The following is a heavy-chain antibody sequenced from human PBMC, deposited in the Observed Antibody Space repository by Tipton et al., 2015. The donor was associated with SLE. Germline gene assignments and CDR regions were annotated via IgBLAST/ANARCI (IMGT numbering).Heavy chain of an antibody. Sequence: TLSLTCTVSGGSISSSSYYWGWIRQPPGKGLEWIGSIYYSGSTYYNPSLKSRVAKSIDTSKNQFSLKLSSVTAAGTAVYYCARMQFGYDAFDIWGQGTMVTVSS. CDR3: ARMQFGYDAFDI. V-gene: IGHV4-39*07. J-gene: IGHJ3*02. CDR2: IYYSGST. CDR1: GGSISSSSYY. D-gene: IGHD3-10*01.